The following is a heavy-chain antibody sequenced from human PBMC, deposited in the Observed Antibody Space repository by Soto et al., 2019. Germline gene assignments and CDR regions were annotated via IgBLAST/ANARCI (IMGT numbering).Heavy chain of an antibody. CDR2: TYYRSRWYN. Sequence: QVQLQESGPGLVKPSQTLSLTCAISGDSVSSNSAAWNWIRLSPSRGLEWLARTYYRSRWYNDYAVFVRSRITVNPDTSKNQCSLQLTSVTPEDTAVYYCAGTTSHQWYYMDVWGKGTTVTVSS. D-gene: IGHD1-7*01. CDR1: GDSVSSNSAA. V-gene: IGHV6-1*01. J-gene: IGHJ6*03. CDR3: AGTTSHQWYYMDV.